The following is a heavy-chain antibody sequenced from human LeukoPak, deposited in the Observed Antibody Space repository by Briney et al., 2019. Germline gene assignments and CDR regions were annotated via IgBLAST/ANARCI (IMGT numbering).Heavy chain of an antibody. J-gene: IGHJ4*02. D-gene: IGHD3-3*01. Sequence: GGSLRLSCAASGFTFSSYAMHWVRQAPGKGLEWVAGISYDGSNKYYADSVKGRFTISRDSSKNTLFLQMNSLRAEDTAVYYCARSVLGYDFWSGYFFDSWGQGTLVTVSS. V-gene: IGHV3-30-3*01. CDR1: GFTFSSYA. CDR2: ISYDGSNK. CDR3: ARSVLGYDFWSGYFFDS.